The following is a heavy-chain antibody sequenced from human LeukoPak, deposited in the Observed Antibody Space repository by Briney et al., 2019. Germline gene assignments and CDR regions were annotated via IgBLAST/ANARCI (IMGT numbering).Heavy chain of an antibody. CDR3: AKVESGGWYRYFDL. CDR2: ISGSGGST. CDR1: GFTFSSYG. Sequence: GGSLRLSCAASGFTFSSYGMSWVRQAPGKGLEWVSAISGSGGSTYYADSVKGRFTISRDNSKNTLYLQMNSLRAEDTAVYYCAKVESGGWYRYFDLWGRGTLVTVSS. J-gene: IGHJ2*01. V-gene: IGHV3-23*01. D-gene: IGHD6-19*01.